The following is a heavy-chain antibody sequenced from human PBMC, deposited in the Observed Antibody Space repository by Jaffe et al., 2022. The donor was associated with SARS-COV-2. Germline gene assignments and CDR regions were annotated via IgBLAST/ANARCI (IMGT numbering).Heavy chain of an antibody. CDR2: INPNSGGT. J-gene: IGHJ1*01. CDR1: GYTFTGYY. D-gene: IGHD6-13*01. Sequence: QVQLVQSGAEVKKPGASVKVSCKASGYTFTGYYMHWVRQAPGQGLEWMGWINPNSGGTNYAQKFQGRVTMTRDTSISTAYMELSRLRSDDTAVYYCARDSPIAAADPGVQHWGQGTLVTVSS. V-gene: IGHV1-2*02. CDR3: ARDSPIAAADPGVQH.